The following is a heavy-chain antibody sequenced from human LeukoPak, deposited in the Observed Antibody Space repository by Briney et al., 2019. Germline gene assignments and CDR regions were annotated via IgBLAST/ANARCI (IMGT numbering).Heavy chain of an antibody. CDR1: GYTFTSYG. CDR3: ASNYYDSSGYYFDY. Sequence: ASVKVSCKASGYTFTSYGISWVRQAPGQGLEWMGWISAYNGNTNYTQKLQGRVNMTTDTSTSTVYMELSSLRSEDTAVYYCASNYYDSSGYYFDYWGQGTLVTVSS. D-gene: IGHD3-22*01. CDR2: ISAYNGNT. J-gene: IGHJ4*02. V-gene: IGHV1-18*01.